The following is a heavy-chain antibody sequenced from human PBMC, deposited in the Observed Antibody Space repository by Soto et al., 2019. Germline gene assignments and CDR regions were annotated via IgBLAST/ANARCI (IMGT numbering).Heavy chain of an antibody. CDR3: AKVVVPAAIVYYYYGMEV. V-gene: IGHV3-23*01. CDR1: GFTFSSHA. Sequence: GGSLRLFCAASGFTFSSHAMSWVRQAPGKGLEWVSAISGSGGSTYYADSVKGRFTISRDNSKNTLYLQMNSLRAEDTAVYYCAKVVVPAAIVYYYYGMEVWGQGTTVTVSS. D-gene: IGHD2-2*01. CDR2: ISGSGGST. J-gene: IGHJ6*02.